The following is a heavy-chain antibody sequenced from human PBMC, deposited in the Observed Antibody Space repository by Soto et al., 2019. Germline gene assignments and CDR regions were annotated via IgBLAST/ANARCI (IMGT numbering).Heavy chain of an antibody. Sequence: QVQLVESGGGLVKPGESLRLSCAASGFNFSDYYMTWIRQAPGKGLEWVSSIGSSGRTIYYADSVKGPFTISRDNAKKSVILQMSSLRVEDTAVYYCASGGSLAPEYWGQGTLVTVSS. CDR1: GFNFSDYY. V-gene: IGHV3-11*01. CDR2: IGSSGRTI. J-gene: IGHJ4*02. D-gene: IGHD3-16*01. CDR3: ASGGSLAPEY.